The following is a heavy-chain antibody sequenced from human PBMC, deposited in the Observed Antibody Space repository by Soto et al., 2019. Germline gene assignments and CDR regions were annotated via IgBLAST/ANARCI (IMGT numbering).Heavy chain of an antibody. Sequence: PSETLSLTCTVSGGSIISGDYYWSWIRQPPGKGLEWIGYIYYSGSTYYNPSLKSRVTISVDTSKNQSSLKLSSVTAADTAVYYCAREIGTVVDYWGQGTLVTVSS. V-gene: IGHV4-30-4*01. D-gene: IGHD4-17*01. J-gene: IGHJ4*02. CDR2: IYYSGST. CDR1: GGSIISGDYY. CDR3: AREIGTVVDY.